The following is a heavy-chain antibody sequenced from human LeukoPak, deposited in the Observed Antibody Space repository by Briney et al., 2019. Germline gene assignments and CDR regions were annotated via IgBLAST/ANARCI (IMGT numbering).Heavy chain of an antibody. J-gene: IGHJ4*02. CDR1: GGSFSGYY. CDR3: ARARRVDNFDY. V-gene: IGHV4-34*01. Sequence: ETLSLTCAVYGGSFSGYYWSWIRQPPGKGLEWIGEINHSGSTNYNPSLKSRVTISVDTSKNQFSLKLSSVTAADTAVYYCARARRVDNFDYWGQGTLVTVSS. CDR2: INHSGST. D-gene: IGHD3/OR15-3a*01.